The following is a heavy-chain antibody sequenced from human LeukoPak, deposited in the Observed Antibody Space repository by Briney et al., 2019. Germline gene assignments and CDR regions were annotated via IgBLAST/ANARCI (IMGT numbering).Heavy chain of an antibody. Sequence: GESLQISCKGSGYTFTTYWIGWVRQMPGKGLECMGIIYPDDSDTTYSPSFQGQVTISADKSFSTAYLQWSSLKASDTAIYYCARLGGDTYYFGSASYPNWYFDLWGRGTLVTVSS. D-gene: IGHD3-10*01. CDR1: GYTFTTYW. CDR2: IYPDDSDT. CDR3: ARLGGDTYYFGSASYPNWYFDL. J-gene: IGHJ2*01. V-gene: IGHV5-51*01.